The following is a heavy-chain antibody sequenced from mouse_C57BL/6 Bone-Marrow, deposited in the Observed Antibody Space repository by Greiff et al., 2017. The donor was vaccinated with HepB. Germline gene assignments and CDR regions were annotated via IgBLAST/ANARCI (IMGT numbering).Heavy chain of an antibody. V-gene: IGHV1-64*01. CDR3: ARDGATVADWYFDV. J-gene: IGHJ1*03. CDR1: GYTFTSYW. D-gene: IGHD1-1*01. CDR2: IHPNSGST. Sequence: QVQLQQPGAELVKPGASVKLSCKASGYTFTSYWMHWVKQRPGQGLEWIGMIHPNSGSTNYNEKFKRKATLTVDKSSSTAYMQLSSLTSEDSAVYYCARDGATVADWYFDVWGTGTTVTVSS.